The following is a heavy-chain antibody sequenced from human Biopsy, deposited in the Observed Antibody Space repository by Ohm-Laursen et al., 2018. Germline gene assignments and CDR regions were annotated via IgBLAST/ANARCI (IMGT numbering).Heavy chain of an antibody. Sequence: SLRLSCAASEFSSSEYHMAWIRQTPGKGLEWVSNISPSGSDVKSADFVRGRFSLSTDNAKKSLYLQMSSLRAEDTAIYYCARNLRLAITMNSGETTHSLHFAMDVWGQGASVIGSS. CDR3: ARNLRLAITMNSGETTHSLHFAMDV. J-gene: IGHJ6*02. CDR2: ISPSGSDV. D-gene: IGHD3/OR15-3a*01. V-gene: IGHV3-11*01. CDR1: EFSSSEYH.